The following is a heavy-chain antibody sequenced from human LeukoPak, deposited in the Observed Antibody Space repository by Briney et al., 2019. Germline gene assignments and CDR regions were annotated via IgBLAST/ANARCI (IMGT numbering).Heavy chain of an antibody. J-gene: IGHJ3*02. Sequence: SETLSLTCTVSGGSISSYYWSWIRQPPGKGLEWIGYIYYSGSTNYNPSLKSRVTISVDTSKNQFSLKLSCVTAEDTAVYYCARRGSAAAGELDAFDIWGQGTMVTVSS. CDR2: IYYSGST. CDR3: ARRGSAAAGELDAFDI. CDR1: GGSISSYY. V-gene: IGHV4-59*01. D-gene: IGHD6-13*01.